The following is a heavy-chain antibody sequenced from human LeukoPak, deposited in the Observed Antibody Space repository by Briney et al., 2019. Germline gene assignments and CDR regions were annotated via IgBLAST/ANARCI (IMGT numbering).Heavy chain of an antibody. CDR2: INPSGGST. D-gene: IGHD6-13*01. Sequence: ASVKVSCKASGYTFTSYYMHWVRQAPGQGLEWMGIINPSGGSTSYAQKFQGRVTITADESTSTAYMELSSLRSEDTAVYYCARGGSIAAAGTRPYYYYYYMDVWGKGTTVTVSS. V-gene: IGHV1-46*01. J-gene: IGHJ6*03. CDR1: GYTFTSYY. CDR3: ARGGSIAAAGTRPYYYYYYMDV.